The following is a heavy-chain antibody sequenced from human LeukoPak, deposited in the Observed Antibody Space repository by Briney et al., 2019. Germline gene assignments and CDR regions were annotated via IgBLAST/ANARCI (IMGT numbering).Heavy chain of an antibody. CDR3: AKERFLVKIQGSNEGYDAFDI. J-gene: IGHJ3*02. CDR1: GLTFSSYG. Sequence: GGSLRLSCAASGLTFSSYGMHWVRQAPGKGMEWVAVISYDGSNKYYADSVKGRFTISRDNSKNTLYLQMNSLRAEDTAVYYCAKERFLVKIQGSNEGYDAFDIWGQGTMVTVSS. CDR2: ISYDGSNK. V-gene: IGHV3-30*18. D-gene: IGHD4-11*01.